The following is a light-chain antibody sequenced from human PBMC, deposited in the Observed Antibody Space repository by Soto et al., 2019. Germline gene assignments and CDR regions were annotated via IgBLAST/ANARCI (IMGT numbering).Light chain of an antibody. J-gene: IGKJ2*01. CDR2: LGS. CDR1: ESLLHSIGYNY. Sequence: DIVMTQSPLSLPVTPGEPASISCRSNESLLHSIGYNYLDWYLQKPGQSPQLLIYLGSNRASGVPDRLSGGGSGTDFTLKISIVEAEDVGIYYCMQALQTPRTFGQGTKLEIK. CDR3: MQALQTPRT. V-gene: IGKV2-28*01.